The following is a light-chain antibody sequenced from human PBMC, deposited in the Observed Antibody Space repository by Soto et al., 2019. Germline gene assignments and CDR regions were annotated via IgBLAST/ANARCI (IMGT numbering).Light chain of an antibody. J-gene: IGKJ4*01. CDR1: QHVSSN. CDR2: DSS. V-gene: IGKV3-15*01. CDR3: QHYVTWPLT. Sequence: EIVMTQSPATLSVSPGERATLSCRASQHVSSNLAWYQQKPGPAPRLLIYDSSTRATGIPARFSGSGSGTEFTLIISGLQSEDFAVYFCQHYVTWPLTFGGGTTVEI.